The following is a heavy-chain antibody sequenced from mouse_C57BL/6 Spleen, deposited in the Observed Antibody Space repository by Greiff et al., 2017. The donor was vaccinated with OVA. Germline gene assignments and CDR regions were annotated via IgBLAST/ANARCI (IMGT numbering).Heavy chain of an antibody. V-gene: IGHV1-50*01. CDR2: IDPSDSYT. Sequence: QVQLKQPGAELVKPGASVKLSCKASGYTFTSYWMQWVKQRPGQGLEWIGEIDPSDSYTNYNHKFKGKATLTVDTSSSTAYMQLSSLTSEDSADYSCAREERRHEGFDYWGKGTTLTVSS. CDR3: AREERRHEGFDY. D-gene: IGHD3-2*01. J-gene: IGHJ2*01. CDR1: GYTFTSYW.